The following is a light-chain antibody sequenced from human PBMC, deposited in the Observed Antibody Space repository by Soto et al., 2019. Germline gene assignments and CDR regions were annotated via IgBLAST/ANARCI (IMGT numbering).Light chain of an antibody. CDR2: WAS. J-gene: IGKJ4*01. Sequence: DIVMTQSPDSLAVSLSERATINCKSSQSVLYSSNNKNYLAWYQQKPGQPPKLLIYWASTRESGVPDRFSGSGSGTDFTLTISSLQAEDVAVYYCQQYYHSPLTFGGGTKVEIK. V-gene: IGKV4-1*01. CDR1: QSVLYSSNNKNY. CDR3: QQYYHSPLT.